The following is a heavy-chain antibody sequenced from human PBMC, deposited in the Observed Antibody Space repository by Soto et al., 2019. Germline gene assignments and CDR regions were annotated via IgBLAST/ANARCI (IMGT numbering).Heavy chain of an antibody. CDR3: ARERVLGDGGGFDV. Sequence: QLQESGPGLLKPSQTLSLTCTVSGAAVSGGGQYWNWVRQLPGKGLEWIGNIYYIGSPDYNPSLKGRVTISLDTSKNQFYLKLISATAADTAVYYCARERVLGDGGGFDVWGQGTTVTVSS. D-gene: IGHD2-15*01. CDR1: GAAVSGGGQY. J-gene: IGHJ6*02. V-gene: IGHV4-31*03. CDR2: IYYIGSP.